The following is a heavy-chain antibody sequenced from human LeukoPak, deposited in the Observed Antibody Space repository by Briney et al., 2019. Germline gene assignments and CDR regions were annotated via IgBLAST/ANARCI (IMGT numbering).Heavy chain of an antibody. D-gene: IGHD3-22*01. CDR3: ARDQYYYDSSGYYREYFQH. J-gene: IGHJ1*01. CDR2: INWNGGST. V-gene: IGHV3-20*04. Sequence: RPGGSLRLSCAASGFTFDDYGMSWVRQAPGKGLEWVSGINWNGGSTCYADSVKGRFTISRDNAKNSLYLQMNSLRAEDTALYYCARDQYYYDSSGYYREYFQHWGQGTLVTVSS. CDR1: GFTFDDYG.